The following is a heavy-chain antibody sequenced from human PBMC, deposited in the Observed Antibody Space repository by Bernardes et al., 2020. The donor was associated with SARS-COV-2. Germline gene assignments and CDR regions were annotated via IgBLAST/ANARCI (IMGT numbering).Heavy chain of an antibody. CDR2: ISAYNGNT. Sequence: ASVKVSCKASGYTFTSYGISWVRQAPGQGLEWMGWISAYNGNTNYAQKLQGRVTMTTDTSTSTAYMELRSLRSDDTAVYYCARDGCSSTSCYLFADWPQDPWGQGTLVTVSS. J-gene: IGHJ5*02. CDR1: GYTFTSYG. D-gene: IGHD2-2*01. CDR3: ARDGCSSTSCYLFADWPQDP. V-gene: IGHV1-18*01.